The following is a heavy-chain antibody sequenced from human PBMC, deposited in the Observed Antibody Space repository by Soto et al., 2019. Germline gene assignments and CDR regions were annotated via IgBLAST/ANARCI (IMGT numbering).Heavy chain of an antibody. CDR1: GYTFTNYG. CDR3: ASSILMGYGLEGESD. D-gene: IGHD5-18*01. J-gene: IGHJ4*02. Sequence: QVQLVQSGAEVKKPGASVKVSCKASGYTFTNYGISWVRQAPGQGLEWMGWISDYNGNTNYAQKLQGRVTMTTDTSTSTAYMELRSLRSDDTAVYYCASSILMGYGLEGESDWGQGTLVTVSS. CDR2: ISDYNGNT. V-gene: IGHV1-18*01.